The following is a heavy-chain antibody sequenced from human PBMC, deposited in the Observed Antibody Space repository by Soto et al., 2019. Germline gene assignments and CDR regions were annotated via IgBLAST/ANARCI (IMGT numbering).Heavy chain of an antibody. Sequence: SETQSLTYTVSGGSIRSYYWSWIRQPPGKGLEWIGYMYNTGSTIYNPSLKSRVTISVDTSKNQFSLKLNSVTAADTAVYYCARDLWGYCGADCYPLDVWGQGTTVTVSS. J-gene: IGHJ6*02. V-gene: IGHV4-59*01. CDR2: MYNTGST. CDR3: ARDLWGYCGADCYPLDV. D-gene: IGHD2-21*02. CDR1: GGSIRSYY.